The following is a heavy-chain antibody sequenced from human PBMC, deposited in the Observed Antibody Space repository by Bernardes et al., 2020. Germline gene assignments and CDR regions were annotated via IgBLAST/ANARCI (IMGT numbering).Heavy chain of an antibody. V-gene: IGHV3-21*01. CDR2: ISSSSSYI. J-gene: IGHJ6*04. D-gene: IGHD4-4*01. Sequence: GVSLRLSCAGSGFTFSSYSMNWVRQAPGKGLEWVSSISSSSSYIYYADSVKGRFTISRDNAKNSLYLQMNSLRAEDTAVYYCARLATVPSRLSYYGMDVWGKGTTVTVSS. CDR1: GFTFSSYS. CDR3: ARLATVPSRLSYYGMDV.